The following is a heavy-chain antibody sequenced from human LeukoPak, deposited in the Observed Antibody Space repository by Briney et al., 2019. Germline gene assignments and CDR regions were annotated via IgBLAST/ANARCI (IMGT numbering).Heavy chain of an antibody. CDR1: GGSISSHY. Sequence: SETLSLTCTVSGGSISSHYWSWARQPPGKGLEWIGYISTSGSTSYNPSLKSRVAILGDTSKNQFSLKLTSVTAADTAVYYCARHATGSYSVPWLDPWGQGTLVTVSS. CDR2: ISTSGST. V-gene: IGHV4-59*08. D-gene: IGHD3-10*01. CDR3: ARHATGSYSVPWLDP. J-gene: IGHJ5*02.